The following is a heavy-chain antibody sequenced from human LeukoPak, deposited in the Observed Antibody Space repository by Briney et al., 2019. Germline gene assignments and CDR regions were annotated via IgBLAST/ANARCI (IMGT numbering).Heavy chain of an antibody. D-gene: IGHD1-26*01. CDR1: GLMVTSNH. CDR3: ARDHAPVGGGLTD. Sequence: PGGSLRHSCAATGLMVTSNHMAWVRQAPGKGLEWVSVIYTGGITYYADSVSGRFTIFRDSSKNTLYLQMNNLRVEDTALYYCARDHAPVGGGLTDSGHATQVTVSS. J-gene: IGHJ4*01. V-gene: IGHV3-53*01. CDR2: IYTGGIT.